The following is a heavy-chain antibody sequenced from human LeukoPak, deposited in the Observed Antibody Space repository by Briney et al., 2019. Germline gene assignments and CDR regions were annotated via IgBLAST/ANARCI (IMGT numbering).Heavy chain of an antibody. D-gene: IGHD2-2*01. J-gene: IGHJ4*02. Sequence: GGSLRLTCAASGFTFSSYAMSWVRQAPGKGLEWVSAISGSGGSTYYADSVKGRFTISRDNSKNTLYLQMNSLRAEDTAVYYCAKGATRYQLPALYYFDYWGQGTLVTVSS. V-gene: IGHV3-23*01. CDR2: ISGSGGST. CDR3: AKGATRYQLPALYYFDY. CDR1: GFTFSSYA.